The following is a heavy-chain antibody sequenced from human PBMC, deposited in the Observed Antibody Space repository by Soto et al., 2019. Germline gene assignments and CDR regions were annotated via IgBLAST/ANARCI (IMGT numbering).Heavy chain of an antibody. CDR1: GFIFSKNG. CDR3: ARDFGFNYLAFDY. D-gene: IGHD3-10*01. V-gene: IGHV3-33*01. J-gene: IGHJ4*02. CDR2: IWTDGGGL. Sequence: QVQLVESGGGVVQPGRSLRLSCAASGFIFSKNGMHWVRQAPGKGLEWVAVIWTDGGGLHYADSVKGRFTISRDNSRNTLYLEMNSLRAEDTAVYYCARDFGFNYLAFDYWGQGTLVTVSS.